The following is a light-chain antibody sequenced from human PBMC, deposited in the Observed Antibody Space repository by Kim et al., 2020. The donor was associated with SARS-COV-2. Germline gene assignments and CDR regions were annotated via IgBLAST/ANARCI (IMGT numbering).Light chain of an antibody. CDR2: DAA. CDR1: QGVSSA. J-gene: IGKJ2*01. CDR3: QRFNTYPYS. Sequence: GSEGGRPAFTGRESQGVSSALAWYQQKAGKVPKLLIYDAANWESGVPSRFSGSGSGTDFTLTISSLQPEDFATYYCQRFNTYPYSFGQGTKLEI. V-gene: IGKV1-13*02.